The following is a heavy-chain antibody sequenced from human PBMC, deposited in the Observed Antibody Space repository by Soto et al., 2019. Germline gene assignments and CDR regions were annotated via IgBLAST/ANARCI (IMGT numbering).Heavy chain of an antibody. V-gene: IGHV1-69*06. CDR2: IIPIFGTA. CDR1: GGTFSSYA. J-gene: IGHJ6*02. Sequence: QVQLVQSGAEVKKPGSSVKVSCKASGGTFSSYAISWVRQAPGQGLEWMGGIIPIFGTANYAQKFQGRVTLTADKSTSTAYMELSSLRSEDTAVYYCARDMTMVRGGGYGMDVWGQGTTVTVSS. CDR3: ARDMTMVRGGGYGMDV. D-gene: IGHD3-10*01.